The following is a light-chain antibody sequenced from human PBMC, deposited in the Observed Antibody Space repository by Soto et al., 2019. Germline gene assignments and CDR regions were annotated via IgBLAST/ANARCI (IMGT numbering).Light chain of an antibody. CDR3: ETWDSNTV. CDR2: LEGSGSY. Sequence: QPVLTQSASASASVGSSVKLTCTLSSGHSRYIVAWHQQQPGKAPPYLMKLEGSGSYNKRSGIPDRFSGSSSGADRYLTISNLQFEDEADYYCETWDSNTVFGGGTKLTV. CDR1: SGHSRYI. V-gene: IGLV4-60*02. J-gene: IGLJ3*02.